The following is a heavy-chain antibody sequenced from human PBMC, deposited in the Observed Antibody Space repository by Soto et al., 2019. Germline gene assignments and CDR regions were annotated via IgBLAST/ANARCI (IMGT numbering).Heavy chain of an antibody. J-gene: IGHJ5*02. CDR1: GGTFSSYA. CDR2: IIPIFGTA. CDR3: ARGPDYYDSSGYYYDWFDP. D-gene: IGHD3-22*01. Sequence: SVKVSCKASGGTFSSYAISWVRQAPGQGLEWMGGIIPIFGTANYAQKFQGRVTITADESTSTAYMELSSLRSEDTAVYYCARGPDYYDSSGYYYDWFDPWGQGTRVTVSS. V-gene: IGHV1-69*13.